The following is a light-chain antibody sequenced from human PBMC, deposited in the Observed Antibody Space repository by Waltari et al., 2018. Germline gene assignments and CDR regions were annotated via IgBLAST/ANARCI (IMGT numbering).Light chain of an antibody. CDR2: GAS. CDR3: QQYNNWPFT. CDR1: QSVSSN. J-gene: IGKJ5*01. Sequence: EIVMTQSPATLSVSTGERANIPCRASQSVSSNLAWYQQKPGQAPRLLIYGASTRATGIPARFSGSGSGTEFTLTISSLQSEDFAVYYCQQYNNWPFTFGQGTRLEIK. V-gene: IGKV3-15*01.